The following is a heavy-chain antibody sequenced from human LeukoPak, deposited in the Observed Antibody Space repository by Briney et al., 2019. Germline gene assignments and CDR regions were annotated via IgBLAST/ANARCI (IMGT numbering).Heavy chain of an antibody. CDR2: INSDGSST. CDR1: GFTFSSYS. CDR3: ARVRSSGWSYFDY. Sequence: PGGSLRLSCAASGFTFSSYSMNWVRQAPGKGLVWVSRINSDGSSTSYADSVKGRFTISRDNAKNTLYLQMNSLRAEDTAVYYCARVRSSGWSYFDYWGQGTLVTVSS. J-gene: IGHJ4*02. V-gene: IGHV3-74*01. D-gene: IGHD6-19*01.